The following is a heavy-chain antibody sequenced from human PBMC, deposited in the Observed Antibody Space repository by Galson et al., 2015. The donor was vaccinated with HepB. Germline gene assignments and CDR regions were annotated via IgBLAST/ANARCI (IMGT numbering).Heavy chain of an antibody. V-gene: IGHV3-30*18. J-gene: IGHJ4*02. Sequence: SLRLSCAASGFTFSSYGMHWVRQAPGKGLEWVAVISYDGSNKYYADSVKGRFTISRDNSKNTLYLQMNSLRAEDTAVYYCAKGGKAAGTLDYWGQGTLVTVSS. CDR3: AKGGKAAGTLDY. D-gene: IGHD6-13*01. CDR1: GFTFSSYG. CDR2: ISYDGSNK.